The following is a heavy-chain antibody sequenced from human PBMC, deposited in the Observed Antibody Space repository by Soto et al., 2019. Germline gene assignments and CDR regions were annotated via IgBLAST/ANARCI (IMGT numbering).Heavy chain of an antibody. CDR1: GDSVSSNSAA. J-gene: IGHJ6*04. V-gene: IGHV6-1*01. D-gene: IGHD3-16*02. CDR2: TYYRSKWYN. CDR3: ERGVLLLISLTEPLGMDV. Sequence: SQTLSLTCAISGDSVSSNSAAWNWIRQSPSRGLEWLGRTYYRSKWYNDYAVSVKSRITINPDTSKNQFSLQLNSVTPEDTAVYYCERGVLLLISLTEPLGMDVLGNGPTGTVSS.